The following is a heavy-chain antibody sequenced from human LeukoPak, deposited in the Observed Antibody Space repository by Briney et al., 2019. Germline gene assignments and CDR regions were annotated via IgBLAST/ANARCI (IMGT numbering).Heavy chain of an antibody. CDR3: ASGSGDYGDPFDY. D-gene: IGHD4-17*01. V-gene: IGHV3-74*01. CDR1: GFTFSSHW. Sequence: GGSLRLSCSASGFTFSSHWTHWVRQAPGKGLVWVSRINGDGSGANYAGSVRGRFTISRDNAKNTLYLQMNSLRAEDTAVYYCASGSGDYGDPFDYWGQGTLVTVSS. J-gene: IGHJ4*02. CDR2: INGDGSGA.